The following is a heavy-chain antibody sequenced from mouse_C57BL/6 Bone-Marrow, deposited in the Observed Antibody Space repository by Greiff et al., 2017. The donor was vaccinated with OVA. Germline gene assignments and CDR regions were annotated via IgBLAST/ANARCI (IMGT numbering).Heavy chain of an antibody. CDR2: IYPGSGST. Sequence: VQLQQPGAELVKPGASVKMSCKASGYTFTSYWITWVKQRPGQGLEWIGDIYPGSGSTNYNEKFKSKATLTVDTSSSTAYMQLSSLTSEDSAVYYCARDYYGSSPHWYFDVWGTGTTVTVAS. J-gene: IGHJ1*03. D-gene: IGHD1-1*01. CDR1: GYTFTSYW. V-gene: IGHV1-55*01. CDR3: ARDYYGSSPHWYFDV.